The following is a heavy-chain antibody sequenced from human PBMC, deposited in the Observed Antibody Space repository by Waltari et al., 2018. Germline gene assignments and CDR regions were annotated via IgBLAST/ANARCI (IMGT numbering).Heavy chain of an antibody. CDR2: INHSEST. CDR1: GGSFSGYY. V-gene: IGHV4-34*01. CDR3: ARQRGRYQLLYAPYYYYGMDV. D-gene: IGHD2-2*02. J-gene: IGHJ6*02. Sequence: QVQLQQWGAGLLKPSETLSLTCAVYGGSFSGYYWSWIRQPPGKGLEWIGEINHSESTNYNPSLKSRVTISVDTSKNQFSLKLSSVTAADTAVYYCARQRGRYQLLYAPYYYYGMDVWGQGTTVTVSS.